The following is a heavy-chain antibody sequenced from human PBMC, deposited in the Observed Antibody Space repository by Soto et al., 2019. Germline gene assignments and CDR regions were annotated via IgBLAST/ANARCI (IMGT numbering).Heavy chain of an antibody. Sequence: PVGSLRLSCAASGFTFSNDAINWVRQSRGRGLEWVSGISGSAGSTYYADSVKGRFTITRDNSKNTLYLQMNSLRAEDTAVYYCAKAGGAAGTVDHFDYWGQATLVTVSS. CDR3: AKAGGAAGTVDHFDY. J-gene: IGHJ4*02. D-gene: IGHD6-13*01. CDR2: ISGSAGST. V-gene: IGHV3-23*01. CDR1: GFTFSNDA.